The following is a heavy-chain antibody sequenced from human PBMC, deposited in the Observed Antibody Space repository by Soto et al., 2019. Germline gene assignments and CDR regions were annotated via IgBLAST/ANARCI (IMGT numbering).Heavy chain of an antibody. Sequence: TLSLTCTVSGGSISSGGYYWSWIRQHPGKGLEYIGYIYYSGSTYYNPSLKSRVTISVDTSKNQFSLKLSSVTAADTAVYYCAREDSSGYHEVWGQGTLVTVSS. CDR2: IYYSGST. CDR3: AREDSSGYHEV. V-gene: IGHV4-31*03. CDR1: GGSISSGGYY. D-gene: IGHD3-22*01. J-gene: IGHJ4*02.